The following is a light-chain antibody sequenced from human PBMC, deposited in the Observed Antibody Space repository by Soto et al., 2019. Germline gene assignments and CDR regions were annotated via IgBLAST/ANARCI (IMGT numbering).Light chain of an antibody. CDR3: QRYNSAPQT. CDR1: QGISNY. V-gene: IGKV1-27*01. Sequence: DIQMTQSPSSLSASVGDRVTITCRASQGISNYLAWYQQKQGEVPKLLIYGASTLQSGVPSRFSGSGSGTDFTLTISSLQPEDVATYYCQRYNSAPQTFGQGTKVEIK. J-gene: IGKJ1*01. CDR2: GAS.